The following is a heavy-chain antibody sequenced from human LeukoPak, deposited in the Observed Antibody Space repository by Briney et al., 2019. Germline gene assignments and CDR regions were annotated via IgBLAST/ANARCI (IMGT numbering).Heavy chain of an antibody. CDR1: GFTVSSND. Sequence: PGGSLRLSCAASGFTVSSNDMTWVRQAPGKGLDWVAFIRYDGSNKYYADSVKGRFTISRDNSKNTVYLQMNSLRAEDTAVYYCAAPGVPAATYYFDYWGQGTLVTVSS. J-gene: IGHJ4*02. CDR2: IRYDGSNK. D-gene: IGHD2-2*01. V-gene: IGHV3-30*02. CDR3: AAPGVPAATYYFDY.